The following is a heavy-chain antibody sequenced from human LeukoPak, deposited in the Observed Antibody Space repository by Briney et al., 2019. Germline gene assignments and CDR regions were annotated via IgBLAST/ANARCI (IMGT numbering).Heavy chain of an antibody. Sequence: ASVKVSCKVSGYTLTELSMHWVRQAPGKGLEWMGGFDPEDGETIYAQKFQGRVTMTEDTSTDTAYMELSSLRSEDTAVYYCATAVVVVAAIDYWGQGTLVTVSS. V-gene: IGHV1-24*01. CDR1: GYTLTELS. CDR3: ATAVVVVAAIDY. CDR2: FDPEDGET. J-gene: IGHJ4*02. D-gene: IGHD2-15*01.